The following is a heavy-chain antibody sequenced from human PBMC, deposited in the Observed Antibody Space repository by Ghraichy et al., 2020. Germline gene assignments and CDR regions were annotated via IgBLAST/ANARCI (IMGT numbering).Heavy chain of an antibody. CDR3: TTRIHYYDSSGYPTEDFDY. CDR1: GLTFSNAW. CDR2: IKSKTDGGTT. J-gene: IGHJ4*02. V-gene: IGHV3-15*01. D-gene: IGHD3-22*01. Sequence: GGSLRLSCAASGLTFSNAWMSWVRQAPGKGLEWVGHIKSKTDGGTTDYAAPVKGRFIFSRDDSKNTLYLQMNSLKTEDTAVYFCTTRIHYYDSSGYPTEDFDYWGQGTLVTVSS.